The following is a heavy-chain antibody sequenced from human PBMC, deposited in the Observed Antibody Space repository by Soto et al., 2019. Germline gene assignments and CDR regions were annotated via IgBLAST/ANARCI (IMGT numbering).Heavy chain of an antibody. J-gene: IGHJ5*02. Sequence: QLQLQESGPGLVKPSETLSLTCTVSGGSISSFNYFWGWIRQPPGKGLEWIGSLYYSGNTYYNPAPQSRVTTSVDTSKTQCTLTLRSVTAADTAVYYCARGGGSTFNWFDPWGHGTLVTVSP. V-gene: IGHV4-39*01. D-gene: IGHD2-15*01. CDR2: LYYSGNT. CDR1: GGSISSFNYF. CDR3: ARGGGSTFNWFDP.